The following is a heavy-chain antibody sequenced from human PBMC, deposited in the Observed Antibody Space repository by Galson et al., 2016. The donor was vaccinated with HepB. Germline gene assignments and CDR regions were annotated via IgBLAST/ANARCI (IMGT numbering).Heavy chain of an antibody. CDR1: GGSISSGNW. J-gene: IGHJ4*02. Sequence: SETLSLTCAVSGGSISSGNWWSWVRQPPGKGLEWLGEIYPSGTATYTPSIDSRGTMSLDKSKNQISLKVTSVTAADTAVYYCARHVGVPGTRGFDYWGQGTLVTVSS. CDR2: IYPSGTA. D-gene: IGHD2-2*01. CDR3: ARHVGVPGTRGFDY. V-gene: IGHV4-4*02.